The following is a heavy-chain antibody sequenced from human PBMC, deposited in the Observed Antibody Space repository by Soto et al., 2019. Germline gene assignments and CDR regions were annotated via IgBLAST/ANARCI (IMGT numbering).Heavy chain of an antibody. Sequence: QVQLVQSGAEVKKPGASVRGSCKASGYTFTTYYMHWVRQAPGQGLEWIGIINPGGGSTSYAQKLHGRVTMTRDTSTSTVYMELSSLRSEDTAVYYCARGLAVAYSPALLWGQGTLVTVS. D-gene: IGHD6-19*01. V-gene: IGHV1-46*01. CDR3: ARGLAVAYSPALL. CDR2: INPGGGST. J-gene: IGHJ4*02. CDR1: GYTFTTYY.